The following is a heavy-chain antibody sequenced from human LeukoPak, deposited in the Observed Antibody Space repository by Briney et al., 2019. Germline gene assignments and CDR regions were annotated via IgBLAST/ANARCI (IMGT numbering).Heavy chain of an antibody. CDR3: TNSYYYDSSGYWDHMDV. V-gene: IGHV3-73*01. CDR1: GFTFSGTA. J-gene: IGHJ6*03. Sequence: GGSLRLSCAASGFTFSGTAMHWVRQASGKGLEWVGRIRSKANSYATAYGVSVKGRFTISRDDSKNTAYLQMNSLKTEDTAVYYCTNSYYYDSSGYWDHMDVWGKGTTVTVSS. CDR2: IRSKANSYAT. D-gene: IGHD3-22*01.